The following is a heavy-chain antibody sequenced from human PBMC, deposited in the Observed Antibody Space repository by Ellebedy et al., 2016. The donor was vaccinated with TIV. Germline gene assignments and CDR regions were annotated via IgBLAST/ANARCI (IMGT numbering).Heavy chain of an antibody. CDR1: GFRFSSHS. J-gene: IGHJ4*02. D-gene: IGHD1-14*01. CDR3: ARGRSGTYIHHAFDS. Sequence: GESLKISCVVSGFRFSSHSMTWVRQTPGQGLEWVSGFGVSGDATYYADSVKGRFTISRDNSKNTLYLQMNSLRAEDTAKYYCARGRSGTYIHHAFDSWGQGTLVTVSS. CDR2: FGVSGDAT. V-gene: IGHV3-23*01.